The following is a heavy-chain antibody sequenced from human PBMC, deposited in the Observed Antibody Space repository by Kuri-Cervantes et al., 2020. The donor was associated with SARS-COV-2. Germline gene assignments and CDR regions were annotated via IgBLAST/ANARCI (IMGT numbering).Heavy chain of an antibody. Sequence: GGSLRLSCAASGFTFSNAWMSWVRQAPGKGLEWVGRIKSKTDGGTTDYAAPVKGRFTISRDDSKNTLYLQMNSLKTEDTAVYYCARDPPFSGSYFDYWGQGTLVTVSS. J-gene: IGHJ4*02. CDR3: ARDPPFSGSYFDY. V-gene: IGHV3-15*01. D-gene: IGHD1-26*01. CDR1: GFTFSNAW. CDR2: IKSKTDGGTT.